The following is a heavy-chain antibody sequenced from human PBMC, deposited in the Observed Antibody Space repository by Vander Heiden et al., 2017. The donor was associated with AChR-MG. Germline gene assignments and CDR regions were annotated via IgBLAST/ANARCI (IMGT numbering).Heavy chain of an antibody. J-gene: IGHJ4*02. CDR2: ISSNGGST. V-gene: IGHV3-64D*06. CDR1: GFTFSSYA. CDR3: VGLDYYGSGS. Sequence: EVQLVESGGGLVQPGGSLRLSCSASGFTFSSYAMHWVRQAQGKGLEYVSAISSNGGSTYYADSVKGRFTISRDNSKNTLYLQMSSLRAEDTAVYYCVGLDYYGSGSWGQGTLVTVSS. D-gene: IGHD3-10*01.